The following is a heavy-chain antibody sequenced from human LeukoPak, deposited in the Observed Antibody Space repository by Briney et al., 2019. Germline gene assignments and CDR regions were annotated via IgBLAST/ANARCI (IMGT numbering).Heavy chain of an antibody. CDR3: ARDKFEYRSSSRYFDY. V-gene: IGHV3-23*01. D-gene: IGHD6-6*01. Sequence: QSGGSLRLSCAASGFTFSSYGMSWVRQAPGKGLEWVSAISGSGGSTYYADSVKGRFTISRDNSKNTLFLQMNSLRAEDTAVYYCARDKFEYRSSSRYFDYWGQGTLVTVSS. J-gene: IGHJ4*02. CDR2: ISGSGGST. CDR1: GFTFSSYG.